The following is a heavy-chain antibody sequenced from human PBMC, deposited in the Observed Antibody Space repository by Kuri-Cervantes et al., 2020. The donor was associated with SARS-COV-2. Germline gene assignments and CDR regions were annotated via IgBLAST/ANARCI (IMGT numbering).Heavy chain of an antibody. CDR2: SSAYNGNT. CDR1: GYTFTSYG. D-gene: IGHD3-22*01. Sequence: ASVQVSCKDSGYTFTSYGISWVRQAPGQGLEWMGWSSAYNGNTDYAQKLQGRVTMTTDTSTSTAYMELRSLRSDDTAVYYCARDDFDSSGYQLVDYWGQGTLVTVSS. CDR3: ARDDFDSSGYQLVDY. J-gene: IGHJ4*02. V-gene: IGHV1-18*04.